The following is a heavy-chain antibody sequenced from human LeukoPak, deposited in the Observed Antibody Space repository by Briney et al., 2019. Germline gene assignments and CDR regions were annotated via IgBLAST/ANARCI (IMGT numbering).Heavy chain of an antibody. D-gene: IGHD1-26*01. Sequence: PGGSLRLSCTASGFTFGDYAMSWFRQAPGKGLEWVGFIRSKAYGGTTEYAASVKGRFTISRDDSKSIAYLQMNSLKTEDTAVYYCTRDQWELPYYYYYYMDVWGKGTTVTVSS. CDR3: TRDQWELPYYYYYYMDV. CDR1: GFTFGDYA. CDR2: IRSKAYGGTT. V-gene: IGHV3-49*03. J-gene: IGHJ6*03.